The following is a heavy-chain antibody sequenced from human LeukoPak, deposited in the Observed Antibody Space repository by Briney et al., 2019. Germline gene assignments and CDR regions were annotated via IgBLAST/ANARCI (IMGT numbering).Heavy chain of an antibody. D-gene: IGHD6-19*01. V-gene: IGHV1-18*01. CDR2: ISAYNGNT. J-gene: IGHJ6*03. CDR3: ARRQWLVQGGYYYYYYMDV. Sequence: ASVKVSCKASGYTFTSYGIGWVRQAPGQGLEWMGWISAYNGNTNYAQKLQGRVTMTTDTSTSTAYMELRSLRSDDTAVYYCARRQWLVQGGYYYYYYMDVWGKGTTVTISS. CDR1: GYTFTSYG.